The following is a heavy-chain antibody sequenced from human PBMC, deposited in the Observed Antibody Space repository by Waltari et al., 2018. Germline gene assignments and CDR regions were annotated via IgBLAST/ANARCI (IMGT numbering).Heavy chain of an antibody. D-gene: IGHD3-22*01. V-gene: IGHV3-9*01. J-gene: IGHJ4*02. CDR2: MSWNSRLI. CDR1: GFTFEDHA. Sequence: EMHLVASGGGLVQPGGSLSLSCAASGFTFEDHAMHWVRHVPGKGIEWVASMSWNSRLIQIAVSVNGRFTISRDNAKDSLGTQMNILAAEDTAFYYCAKDDGKGVVMNAFDSWGQGTLVTVSS. CDR3: AKDDGKGVVMNAFDS.